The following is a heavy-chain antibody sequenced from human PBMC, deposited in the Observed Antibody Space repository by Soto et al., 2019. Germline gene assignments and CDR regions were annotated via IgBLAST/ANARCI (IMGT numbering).Heavy chain of an antibody. D-gene: IGHD6-13*01. CDR2: ISAYNGNT. J-gene: IGHJ5*02. CDR3: ARVGAYSSSWYGNGGFDP. Sequence: ASVKVSCKASGYTFTCYGISWVRQAPGQGLEWMGWISAYNGNTNYAQKLQGRVTMTTDTSTSTAYMELRSLRSDDTAVYYCARVGAYSSSWYGNGGFDPWGQGTLVTVSS. V-gene: IGHV1-18*01. CDR1: GYTFTCYG.